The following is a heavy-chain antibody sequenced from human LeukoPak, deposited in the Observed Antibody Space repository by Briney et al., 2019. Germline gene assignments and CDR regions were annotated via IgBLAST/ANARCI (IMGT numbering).Heavy chain of an antibody. V-gene: IGHV3-9*01. CDR3: AKGHYDILTGPFDY. Sequence: PGGSLRLSCVASGFSFSSFGMHWVRQAPGKGLEWVSGISWNSGSIGYADSVKGRFTISRDNAKNSLYLQMNSLRAEDTALYYCAKGHYDILTGPFDYWGQGTLVTVSS. CDR2: ISWNSGSI. D-gene: IGHD3-9*01. CDR1: GFSFSSFG. J-gene: IGHJ4*02.